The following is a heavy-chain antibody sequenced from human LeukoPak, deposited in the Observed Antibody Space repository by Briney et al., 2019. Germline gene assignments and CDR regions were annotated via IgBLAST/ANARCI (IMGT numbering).Heavy chain of an antibody. CDR3: ARLAWGRLDY. Sequence: SETLSLTCAVYGGSFSGYYWSWIRQPPGKGLEWIGEINHSGSTNYNPSLKSRVTISVDTSKNQFSLKLSSVTAADTAMYYCARLAWGRLDYWGQGTLVTVSS. J-gene: IGHJ4*02. D-gene: IGHD7-27*01. CDR1: GGSFSGYY. V-gene: IGHV4-34*01. CDR2: INHSGST.